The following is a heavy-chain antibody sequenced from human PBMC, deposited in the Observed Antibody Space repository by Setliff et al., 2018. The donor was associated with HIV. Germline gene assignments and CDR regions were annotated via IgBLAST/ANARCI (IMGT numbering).Heavy chain of an antibody. J-gene: IGHJ4*02. CDR3: ARGSDYIWGNYRFPFDY. Sequence: SETLCLTCAVSGYSISSGYYWGWIRQPPGKGLEWIGSIYHSGSTYYNPSLKSRVTISVDTSKSQFSLKLSSVTAADTALYYCARGSDYIWGNYRFPFDYWGQGTLVTVSS. D-gene: IGHD3-16*02. V-gene: IGHV4-38-2*01. CDR2: IYHSGST. CDR1: GYSISSGYY.